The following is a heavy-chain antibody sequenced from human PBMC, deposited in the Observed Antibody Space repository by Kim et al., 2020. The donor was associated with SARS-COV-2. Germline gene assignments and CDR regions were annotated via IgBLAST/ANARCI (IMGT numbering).Heavy chain of an antibody. V-gene: IGHV5-51*01. J-gene: IGHJ4*02. D-gene: IGHD3-22*01. CDR1: GYSFTSYW. CDR3: ARRNDSSGYLYYFDY. Sequence: GESLKISCTGSGYSFTSYWIGWVRQMPGKGLEWMGIIYPGDSDTRYSPSFQGQVTISADKSISTAYLQWSSLKASDTAMYYCARRNDSSGYLYYFDYWGQGTLVTVSS. CDR2: IYPGDSDT.